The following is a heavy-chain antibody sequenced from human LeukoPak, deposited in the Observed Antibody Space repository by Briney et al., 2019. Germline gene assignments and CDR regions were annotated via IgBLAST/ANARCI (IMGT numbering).Heavy chain of an antibody. CDR1: GFTVSSNY. Sequence: GGSLRLSCAASGFTVSSNYMSWVRQAPGKGLEWVSAISGSGGSTYYADSVKGRFTISRDNSKNTLYLQMNSLRAEDTAVYYCAKSRAVAGPIDHWGQGTLVTVSS. D-gene: IGHD6-19*01. CDR2: ISGSGGST. CDR3: AKSRAVAGPIDH. J-gene: IGHJ4*02. V-gene: IGHV3-23*01.